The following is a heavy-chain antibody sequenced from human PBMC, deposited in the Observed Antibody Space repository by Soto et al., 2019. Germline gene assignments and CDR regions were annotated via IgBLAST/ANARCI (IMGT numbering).Heavy chain of an antibody. Sequence: PGGSLRLSCAASGFTVSSNYMSWVRQAPGKGLEWVSVIYSGGSTYYADSVKGRFTISRDNSKNTLYLQMNSLRAEDTAVYYCARERITIFGVVTTPLGYYYYGMDVWGQGTTVTVSS. CDR1: GFTVSSNY. J-gene: IGHJ6*02. CDR2: IYSGGST. CDR3: ARERITIFGVVTTPLGYYYYGMDV. D-gene: IGHD3-3*01. V-gene: IGHV3-53*01.